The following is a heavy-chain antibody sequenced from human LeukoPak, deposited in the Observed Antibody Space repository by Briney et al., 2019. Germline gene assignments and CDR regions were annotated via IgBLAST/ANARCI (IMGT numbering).Heavy chain of an antibody. CDR2: IASDGSST. Sequence: GGSLRLSCAASGFTFSSYWMNWVRQAPGKGLVWVSRIASDGSSTTYADSVKGRFTISRDNSKNTLYLQMNSLRAEDTAVYYCAKHTADYWGQGTLVTVSS. V-gene: IGHV3-74*01. J-gene: IGHJ4*02. D-gene: IGHD5-18*01. CDR1: GFTFSSYW. CDR3: AKHTADY.